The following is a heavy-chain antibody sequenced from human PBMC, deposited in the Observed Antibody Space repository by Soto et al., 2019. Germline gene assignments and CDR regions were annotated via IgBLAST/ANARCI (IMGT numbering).Heavy chain of an antibody. J-gene: IGHJ4*02. CDR1: GYTFTSFG. Sequence: QVQLVQSGPEVKKPGASVKVSCKASGYTFTSFGISWVRQAPGQGREWVAWISGYIGNIDSAQNLQGRVTVTTDTSTSTAYMELRNLRSDDTAVYYCARDRKYSNYCTNDCGHFFDYWGQGTLVTVS. CDR3: ARDRKYSNYCTNDCGHFFDY. CDR2: ISGYIGNI. V-gene: IGHV1-18*04. D-gene: IGHD2-8*01.